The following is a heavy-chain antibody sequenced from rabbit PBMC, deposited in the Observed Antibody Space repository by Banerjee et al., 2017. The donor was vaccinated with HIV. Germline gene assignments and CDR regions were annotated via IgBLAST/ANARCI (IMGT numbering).Heavy chain of an antibody. Sequence: QSLEESGGDLVKPGASLTLTCTASGLDFSSSYWICWVRQAPGKGLEWIACIDVSSGSTHYASWAKGRFTISKTSSTTVTLQMTSLTAADTSTYFCARDSACREDFNLWGPGTLVTVS. CDR3: ARDSACREDFNL. CDR2: IDVSSGST. D-gene: IGHD3-3*01. J-gene: IGHJ4*01. V-gene: IGHV1S40*01. CDR1: GLDFSSSYW.